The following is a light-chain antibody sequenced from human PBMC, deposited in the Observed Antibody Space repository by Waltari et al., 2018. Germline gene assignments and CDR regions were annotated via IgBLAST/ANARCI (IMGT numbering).Light chain of an antibody. CDR3: QAWDSSTAVV. Sequence: SYELPQPPSVSASPGQPASIPCSRDKLGDKYVCWYQQKPGKSPVLVIYQDSKRPSGIPERFSGSNSGNTATLTISGTQAMDEADYYCQAWDSSTAVVFGGGTKLTVL. CDR2: QDS. V-gene: IGLV3-1*01. CDR1: KLGDKY. J-gene: IGLJ2*01.